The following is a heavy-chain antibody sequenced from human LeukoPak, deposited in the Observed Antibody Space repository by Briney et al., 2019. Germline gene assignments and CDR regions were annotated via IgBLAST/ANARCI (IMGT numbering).Heavy chain of an antibody. D-gene: IGHD6-19*01. CDR2: MNPNSGNT. CDR1: GYTFTSYD. V-gene: IGHV1-8*03. Sequence: ASVKVSCKASGYTFTSYDINWVRQATGQGLEWMGWMNPNSGNTGYAQKFQGRVTITRNTSISTAYMELSSLRSEDTAVYYCARKSDSSGWYRIPHYYYYMDVWGKGTTVTVSS. J-gene: IGHJ6*03. CDR3: ARKSDSSGWYRIPHYYYYMDV.